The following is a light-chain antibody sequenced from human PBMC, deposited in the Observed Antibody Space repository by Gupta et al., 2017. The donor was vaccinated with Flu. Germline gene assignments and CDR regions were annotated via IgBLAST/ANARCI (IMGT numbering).Light chain of an antibody. CDR1: SSHIGSNY. J-gene: IGLJ3*02. CDR2: GNN. Sequence: QSVLTQTPSASGTPGQRVTISCSGSSSHIGSNYVYWYQQLAGTAPKLLIYGNNRRPSGVPDRISGSKSGTSASLAISGLRAEDEADYYCAAWDDSRSGWVFGGGTKLTVL. V-gene: IGLV1-47*01. CDR3: AAWDDSRSGWV.